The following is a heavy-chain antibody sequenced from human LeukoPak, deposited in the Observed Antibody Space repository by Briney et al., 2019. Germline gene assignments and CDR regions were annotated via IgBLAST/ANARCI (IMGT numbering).Heavy chain of an antibody. CDR2: IHPKTGVT. Sequence: ASVKVSCKAAGYTLTGYYMHWLRQAPGQGLEWMAWIHPKTGVTNYAERFQGRLSLTRDTSISTLYMELNSLTSDDTAVYYCARDHNWGPDYWGQGTLVSVSS. D-gene: IGHD7-27*01. CDR3: ARDHNWGPDY. J-gene: IGHJ4*02. CDR1: GYTLTGYY. V-gene: IGHV1-2*02.